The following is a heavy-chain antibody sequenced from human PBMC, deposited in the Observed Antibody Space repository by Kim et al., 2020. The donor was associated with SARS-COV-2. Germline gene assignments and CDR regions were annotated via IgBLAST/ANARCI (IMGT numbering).Heavy chain of an antibody. V-gene: IGHV3-15*01. D-gene: IGHD3-3*01. CDR1: GFTFSNAW. CDR3: TTRTYYDFWSGYWRKYYYYYGMDV. Sequence: GGSLRLSCAASGFTFSNAWMSWVRQAPGKGLEWVGRIKSKTDGGTTDYAAPVKGRFTISRDDSKNTLYLQMNSLKTEDTAVYYCTTRTYYDFWSGYWRKYYYYYGMDVWGQGTTVTVSS. CDR2: IKSKTDGGTT. J-gene: IGHJ6*02.